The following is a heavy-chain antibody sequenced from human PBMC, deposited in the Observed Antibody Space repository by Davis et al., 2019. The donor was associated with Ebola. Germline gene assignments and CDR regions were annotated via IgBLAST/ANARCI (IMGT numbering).Heavy chain of an antibody. CDR3: ASRRATVTPLSSYYYGMDV. J-gene: IGHJ6*02. Sequence: ASVKVSCKASGYTFTSYDINWVRQATGQGLEWMGWMNPNSGNTGYAQKFQGRVTMTRNTSISTAYMELSSLRSEDTAVYYCASRRATVTPLSSYYYGMDVWGQGTTVTVSS. V-gene: IGHV1-8*01. D-gene: IGHD4-17*01. CDR2: MNPNSGNT. CDR1: GYTFTSYD.